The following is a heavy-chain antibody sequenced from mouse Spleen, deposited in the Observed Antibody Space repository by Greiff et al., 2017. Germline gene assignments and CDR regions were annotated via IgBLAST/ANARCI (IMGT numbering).Heavy chain of an antibody. CDR1: GFTFSDFY. Sequence: EVKVVESGGGLVQSGRSLRLSCATSGFTFSDFYMEWVRQAPGKGLEWIAASRNKANDYTTEYSASVKGRFIVSRDTSQSILYLQMNALRAEDTAIYYCARDADYYGNYRFAYWGQGTLVTVSA. CDR3: ARDADYYGNYRFAY. D-gene: IGHD2-1*01. CDR2: SRNKANDYTT. J-gene: IGHJ3*01. V-gene: IGHV7-1*01.